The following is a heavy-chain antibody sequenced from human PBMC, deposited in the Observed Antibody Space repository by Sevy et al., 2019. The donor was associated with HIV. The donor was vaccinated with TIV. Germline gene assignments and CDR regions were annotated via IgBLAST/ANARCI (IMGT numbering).Heavy chain of an antibody. CDR3: GGGGYSNWFDP. CDR2: ISYDGSNK. CDR1: GFTFSSYA. Sequence: GGSLRLSCAASGFTFSSYAMHWVRQAPGKGLEWVAVISYDGSNKYYADSVKGRFTISRDNSKNTLYLQMNSLRAEDTAVYYCGGGGYSNWFDPWGQGTLVTVSS. D-gene: IGHD2-15*01. J-gene: IGHJ5*02. V-gene: IGHV3-30*04.